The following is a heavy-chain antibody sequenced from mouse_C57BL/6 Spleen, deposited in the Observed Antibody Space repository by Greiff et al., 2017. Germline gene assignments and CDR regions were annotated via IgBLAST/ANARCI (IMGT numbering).Heavy chain of an antibody. CDR3: TRDWDVENFDY. CDR2: IDPETGGT. D-gene: IGHD4-1*01. J-gene: IGHJ2*01. V-gene: IGHV1-15*01. Sequence: QVQLQQSGAELVRPGASVTLSCKASGYTFTDYEMHWVKQTPVHGLEWIGAIDPETGGTAYNQTFKGKAILTADKSSSTAYMELRSLTSEDSAGYYCTRDWDVENFDYWGQGTTLTVSS. CDR1: GYTFTDYE.